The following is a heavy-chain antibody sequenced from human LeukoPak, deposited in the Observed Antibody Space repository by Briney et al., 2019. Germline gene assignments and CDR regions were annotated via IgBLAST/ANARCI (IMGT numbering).Heavy chain of an antibody. D-gene: IGHD3-22*01. J-gene: IGHJ4*02. V-gene: IGHV3-30-3*01. CDR2: ISYDGSNR. CDR3: AREYDSSGYPFDY. Sequence: RGSLRLSCAASGFTFSTYAMHWVRQAPGEGLEWVAVISYDGSNRYYPGSVKGRFTISRDTSKNTLYLQVNSLRADDTAVYYCAREYDSSGYPFDYWGQGTLVTVSS. CDR1: GFTFSTYA.